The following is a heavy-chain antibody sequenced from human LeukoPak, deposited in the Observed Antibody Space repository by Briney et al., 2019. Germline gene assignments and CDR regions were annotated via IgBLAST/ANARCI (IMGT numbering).Heavy chain of an antibody. CDR1: GYTFTSYY. Sequence: ASVKVSCKASGYTFTSYYMHWVRQAPGQGVEWMGIINPSGGSTSYAQRFQGRVTMTRDTSTSTVYMELSSLRSEDTAVYYCAREPPTDYYGSGTTGDYWGQGTLVTVSS. D-gene: IGHD3-10*01. CDR2: INPSGGST. CDR3: AREPPTDYYGSGTTGDY. J-gene: IGHJ4*02. V-gene: IGHV1-46*01.